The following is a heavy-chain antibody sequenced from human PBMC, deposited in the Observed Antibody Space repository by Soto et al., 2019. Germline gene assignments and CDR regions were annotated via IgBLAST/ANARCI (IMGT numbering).Heavy chain of an antibody. Sequence: GGSLRLSCAASGFPFSSYLIHWVRQAPGKGLEYVSAISTNGDSTYYADSVKGRFTISRDNSKNTLYLQMGSLRSEDLAVYYCARGPSLSESWGQGTLVTVSS. V-gene: IGHV3-64*02. J-gene: IGHJ5*02. CDR2: ISTNGDST. CDR3: ARGPSLSES. CDR1: GFPFSSYL.